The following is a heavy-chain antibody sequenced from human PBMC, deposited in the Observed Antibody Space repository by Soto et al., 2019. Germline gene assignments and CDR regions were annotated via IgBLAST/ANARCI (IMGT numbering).Heavy chain of an antibody. J-gene: IGHJ4*02. CDR3: ARDLVDDYDILTRYPTIDY. CDR1: GFTFSSYG. CDR2: IWYDGSNK. V-gene: IGHV3-33*01. D-gene: IGHD3-9*01. Sequence: QVQLVESGGGVVQPGRSLRLSCAASGFTFSSYGMHWVRQAPGKGLEWVAVIWYDGSNKYYADSVKGRFTISRDNSKNTLYLQMNSLRAEDTAVYYCARDLVDDYDILTRYPTIDYWGPGTLVTVSS.